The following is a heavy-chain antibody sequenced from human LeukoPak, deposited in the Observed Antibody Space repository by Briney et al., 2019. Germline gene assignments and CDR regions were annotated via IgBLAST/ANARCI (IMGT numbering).Heavy chain of an antibody. V-gene: IGHV3-23*01. D-gene: IGHD3-10*01. Sequence: GGSLRLSCAASGFTFNNFAMSWVRQAPGKGLEWVSAISGSGGSTYYADSVKGRFTISRDNSKNTLYLQMNSLRAEDTAVYYCAKGGSGSYSFDYWGQGTLVTVSS. J-gene: IGHJ4*02. CDR3: AKGGSGSYSFDY. CDR2: ISGSGGST. CDR1: GFTFNNFA.